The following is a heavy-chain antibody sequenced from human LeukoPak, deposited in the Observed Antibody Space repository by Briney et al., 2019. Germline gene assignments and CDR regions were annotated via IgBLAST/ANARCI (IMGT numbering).Heavy chain of an antibody. CDR1: GGSFSGYY. Sequence: SETLSLTCAVYGGSFSGYYWSWIRQPPGKGLEWIGEINHSGSTNYNPSLKSRVTISVDTSKNQFSLKLSSVTAADTAVYYCARVGYGSGSYLGNWGPGTLVTVSS. V-gene: IGHV4-34*01. CDR2: INHSGST. CDR3: ARVGYGSGSYLGN. J-gene: IGHJ4*01. D-gene: IGHD3-10*01.